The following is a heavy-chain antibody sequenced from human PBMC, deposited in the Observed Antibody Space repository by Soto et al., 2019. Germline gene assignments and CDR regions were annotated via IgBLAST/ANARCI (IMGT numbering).Heavy chain of an antibody. V-gene: IGHV3-7*05. D-gene: IGHD6-19*01. CDR3: AGVAV. CDR1: GFTFSNYW. CDR2: IKVDGSEK. J-gene: IGHJ4*02. Sequence: EVQLVESGGGFVQPGGSLRLSCAASGFTFSNYWMSWVRQAPGKGLEWVANIKVDGSEKFYVDSVKGRFTISRDNAKNSLYLQMNSLRAEDTAVYYCAGVAVRGQGTLVTVSS.